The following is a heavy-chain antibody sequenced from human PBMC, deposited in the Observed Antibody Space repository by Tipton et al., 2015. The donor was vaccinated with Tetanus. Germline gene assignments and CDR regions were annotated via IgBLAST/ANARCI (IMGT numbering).Heavy chain of an antibody. CDR1: GGSISSGTFY. CDR2: IYYSGST. J-gene: IGHJ3*02. D-gene: IGHD3-16*01. Sequence: LRLSCTVSGGSISSGTFYWDWIRQTPGKGLEWIGNIYYSGSTDYNPSLKSRVAISVDTSKNQFSLKLSSVTAADTAVYYCARTWGVWVTSIDAFDIWGQGTKVAVSS. CDR3: ARTWGVWVTSIDAFDI. V-gene: IGHV4-39*01.